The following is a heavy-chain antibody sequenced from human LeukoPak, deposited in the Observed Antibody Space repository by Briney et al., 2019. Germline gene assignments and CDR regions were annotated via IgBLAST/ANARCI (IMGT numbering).Heavy chain of an antibody. D-gene: IGHD6-19*01. V-gene: IGHV4-4*07. CDR3: ARVRGSAVAGLWLDY. Sequence: NPSETRSLTCTVSGGSISSYYWSWLRQPAGKGLEWVGRIYTSGSNNYNPSLKSRVTMSGDTSKNQFSLKLSSVTAADTAVYYCARVRGSAVAGLWLDYWGQGTLVTVSS. CDR1: GGSISSYY. CDR2: IYTSGSN. J-gene: IGHJ4*02.